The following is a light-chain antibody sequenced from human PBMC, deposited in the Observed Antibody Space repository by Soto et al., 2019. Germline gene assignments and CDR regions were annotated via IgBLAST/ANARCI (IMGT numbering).Light chain of an antibody. CDR1: QSVSSNF. CDR3: QYYGDPPKT. Sequence: LFISRGGTTADTSRASQSVSSNFLAWYQQKPGQAPRLLIFDASTRATGIPDRFTGRGSGTDFTLTISRLEPEDFAVYYCQYYGDPPKTFGQGTKVDIK. V-gene: IGKV3-20*01. CDR2: DAS. J-gene: IGKJ1*01.